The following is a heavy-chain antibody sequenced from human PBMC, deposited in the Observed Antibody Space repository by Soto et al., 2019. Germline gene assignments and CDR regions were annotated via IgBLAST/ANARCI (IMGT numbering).Heavy chain of an antibody. J-gene: IGHJ6*02. CDR1: GGSITSGGYY. V-gene: IGHV4-31*03. CDR3: ARSRRGAYSSGWYSPSGYYNYGIDV. Sequence: SETLSLTCTVSGGSITSGGYYWRWIRQHPGKGLEWIGYIYYSGSTYYNPSLKSRVTISVDTSKNQFSLKLSSVTAADTAVYYCARSRRGAYSSGWYSPSGYYNYGIDVWGQGTKVT. D-gene: IGHD6-19*01. CDR2: IYYSGST.